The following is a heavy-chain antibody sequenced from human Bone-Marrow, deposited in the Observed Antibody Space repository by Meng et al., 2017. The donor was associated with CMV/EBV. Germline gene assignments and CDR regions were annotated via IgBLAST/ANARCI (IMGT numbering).Heavy chain of an antibody. V-gene: IGHV3-30*04. CDR1: GFTFSSYA. CDR3: ARGVVVAARLGVGDY. J-gene: IGHJ4*02. CDR2: ISYDGSNK. Sequence: GESLKISCAASGFTFSSYAMHWVRQAPGKGLEWVAVISYDGSNKYYADSVKGRFTISRGNSKNTLYLPMNSLRAEDTAVYYCARGVVVAARLGVGDYWGQGTLVTVSS. D-gene: IGHD2-2*01.